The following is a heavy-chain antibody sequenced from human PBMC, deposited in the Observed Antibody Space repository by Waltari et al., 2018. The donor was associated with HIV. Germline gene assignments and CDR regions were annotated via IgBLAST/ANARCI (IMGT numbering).Heavy chain of an antibody. CDR3: ARDICNGGSCYSYYFDY. V-gene: IGHV1-2*02. D-gene: IGHD2-15*01. J-gene: IGHJ4*02. Sequence: QVQLVRSGAEVKKPGASVKVSCNASGYTFTGYYMHWVRQAPGQGLEWMGWINPDNGGTKYAQKFQGRVTMTRDTSISTAYMELSRLRSDDTAVYYCARDICNGGSCYSYYFDYWGQGTLVTVSS. CDR2: INPDNGGT. CDR1: GYTFTGYY.